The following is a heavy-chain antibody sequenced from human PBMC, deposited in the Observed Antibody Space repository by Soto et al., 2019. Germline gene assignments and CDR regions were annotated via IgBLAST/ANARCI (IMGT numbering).Heavy chain of an antibody. J-gene: IGHJ6*02. D-gene: IGHD6-6*01. CDR1: GYTFTNYA. Sequence: QVHLVQSGAEVKKPGASVKVSCKASGYTFTNYAIHWVRQAPGQRLEWMGWINAGNGNTKYSQNFQGRLTITRDTSASTGYMDLSSLRSEDTAIYYCARDVGLAARYYYYNPMDVWGQGTTVTVSS. V-gene: IGHV1-3*01. CDR2: INAGNGNT. CDR3: ARDVGLAARYYYYNPMDV.